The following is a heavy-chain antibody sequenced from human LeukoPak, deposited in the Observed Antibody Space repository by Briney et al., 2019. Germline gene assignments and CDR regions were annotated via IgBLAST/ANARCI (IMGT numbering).Heavy chain of an antibody. CDR3: ARSTRVIPEDY. CDR1: GYTFTSYG. D-gene: IGHD2-21*01. Sequence: ASVKVSCKASGYTFTSYGISWVRQAPGQGLEWMGWISAYNGNTNYAQKLQGRVTMTTDTSTSTAYMELRSLRSEDTAVYFCARSTRVIPEDYWGQGTLVTVSS. V-gene: IGHV1-18*01. J-gene: IGHJ4*02. CDR2: ISAYNGNT.